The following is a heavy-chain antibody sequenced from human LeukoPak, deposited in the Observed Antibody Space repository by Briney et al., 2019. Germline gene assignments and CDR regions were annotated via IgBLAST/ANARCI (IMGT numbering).Heavy chain of an antibody. CDR1: GFTASDNY. CDR2: ISGSADNT. J-gene: IGHJ4*02. CDR3: AKQGFGC. Sequence: GGSLRLSCAASGFTASDNYMSWVRQAPGEGLEWVSTISGSADNTNYAEAVKGRFTISRDNSKNTMYLQMNSLRAEDTAVYYCAKQGFGCWGQGTLVTVSS. V-gene: IGHV3-23*01.